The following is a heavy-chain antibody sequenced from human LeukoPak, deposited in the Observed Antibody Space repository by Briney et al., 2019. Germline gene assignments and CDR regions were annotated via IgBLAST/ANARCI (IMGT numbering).Heavy chain of an antibody. CDR1: GYTFTGYY. V-gene: IGHV1-2*06. Sequence: ASVKVSCKASGYTFTGYYMHWVRQAPGQGLEWMGRINPNSGGTNYAQKFQGRVAMTRDTSISTAYMELNRLRSDDTAVYYCARTLTAAPVDYWGQGTLVTVSS. D-gene: IGHD6-13*01. CDR2: INPNSGGT. CDR3: ARTLTAAPVDY. J-gene: IGHJ4*02.